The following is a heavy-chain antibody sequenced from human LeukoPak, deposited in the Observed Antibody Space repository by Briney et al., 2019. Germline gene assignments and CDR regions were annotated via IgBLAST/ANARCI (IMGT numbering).Heavy chain of an antibody. V-gene: IGHV1-46*01. CDR3: VRSGNYDLLTGNI. CDR2: INPSGGST. D-gene: IGHD3-9*01. J-gene: IGHJ3*02. Sequence: ASVKVSCKASGYTFTSYYMHWVRQAPGQGLEWMGIINPSGGSTSYAQKFQGRVTMTRDMSTSTVYMELSRLNSDDRAVYYCVRSGNYDLLTGNIWGQGTMVTVAS. CDR1: GYTFTSYY.